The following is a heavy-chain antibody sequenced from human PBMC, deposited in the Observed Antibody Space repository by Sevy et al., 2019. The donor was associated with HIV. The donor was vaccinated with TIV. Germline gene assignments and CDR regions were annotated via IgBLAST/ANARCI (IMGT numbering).Heavy chain of an antibody. V-gene: IGHV3-30-3*01. CDR1: GFTFSSYA. J-gene: IGHJ5*02. CDR3: ASVAVGVVVPAAMRVSGGWFDP. D-gene: IGHD2-2*01. CDR2: ISYDGSNK. Sequence: GGSLRLSCAASGFTFSSYAMHWVRQAPGKGLEWVAVISYDGSNKYYADSVKGRFTISRDNSKNTRYLQMNSLRAEDTAVYYCASVAVGVVVPAAMRVSGGWFDPWGQGTLVTVSS.